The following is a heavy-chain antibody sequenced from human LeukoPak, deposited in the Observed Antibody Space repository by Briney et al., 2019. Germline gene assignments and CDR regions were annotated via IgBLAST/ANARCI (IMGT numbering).Heavy chain of an antibody. D-gene: IGHD3-22*01. V-gene: IGHV3-7*01. CDR2: IRQDGGER. Sequence: GGSLRLSCAASGFTFSSYWMGWVRQAPGKGLEWVADIRQDGGERYYVDSVKGRFTISKDNGKNSLYLQMNRLRVEDTAVYYWARQYYYDSRGLPFDYWGQGSPVTVSS. CDR1: GFTFSSYW. J-gene: IGHJ4*02. CDR3: ARQYYYDSRGLPFDY.